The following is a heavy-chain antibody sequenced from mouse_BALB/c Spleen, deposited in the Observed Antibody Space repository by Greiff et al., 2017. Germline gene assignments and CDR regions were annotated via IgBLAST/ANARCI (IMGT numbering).Heavy chain of an antibody. D-gene: IGHD1-1*01. CDR3: PRSGYLAS. Sequence: VQLQQSAAELARPGASVKMSCKASGYTFTSYTMHWVKQRPGQGLEWIGYINPSSGYTEYNQKFKDKTTLTADKSSSTAYMQLSSLTSEDSAVYNVPRSGYLASWAQGTTPPAPS. V-gene: IGHV1-4*02. CDR1: GYTFTSYT. J-gene: IGHJ2*01. CDR2: INPSSGYT.